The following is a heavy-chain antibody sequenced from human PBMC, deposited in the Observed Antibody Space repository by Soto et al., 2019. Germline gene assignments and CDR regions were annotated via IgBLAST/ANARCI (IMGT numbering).Heavy chain of an antibody. D-gene: IGHD6-19*01. CDR1: GYTFTGYY. CDR3: ARDRGSSGLYYYGMDV. CDR2: INPNSGGT. V-gene: IGHV1-2*04. Sequence: ASVKVSCKASGYTFTGYYMHWVRQAPGQGLEWMGWINPNSGGTNYAQKFQGWVTMTRDTSISTAYMELSRLRSDDTAVYYCARDRGSSGLYYYGMDVWGQGTTVTVSS. J-gene: IGHJ6*02.